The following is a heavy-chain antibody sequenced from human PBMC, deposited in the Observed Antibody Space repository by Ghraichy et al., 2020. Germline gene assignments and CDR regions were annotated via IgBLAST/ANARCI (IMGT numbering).Heavy chain of an antibody. V-gene: IGHV1-46*01. CDR3: ARVDLTVAGQDY. CDR1: GYTFTSYY. CDR2: INPSGGST. D-gene: IGHD6-19*01. Sequence: ASVKVSCKASGYTFTSYYMNWVRQAPGQGLEWMGIINPSGGSTSYAQKFYGRVTMTRDTSTSTVYMELSSLRSEDTAVYYCARVDLTVAGQDYWGQGTLVTGSS. J-gene: IGHJ4*02.